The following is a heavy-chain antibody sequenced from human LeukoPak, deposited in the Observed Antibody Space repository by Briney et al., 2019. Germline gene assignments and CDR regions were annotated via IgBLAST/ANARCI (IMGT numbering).Heavy chain of an antibody. Sequence: SETLSLTCTVSGGSISSYYWSWIRQPAGKGLEWIGRIYSSGSTYYNPSLKSRVIILFDTAKNHFSLNLSSVTAADTAVYYCARPDGYGLIGIWGQGTMVTVSS. D-gene: IGHD3-10*01. CDR1: GGSISSYY. CDR3: ARPDGYGLIGI. CDR2: IYSSGST. J-gene: IGHJ3*02. V-gene: IGHV4-4*07.